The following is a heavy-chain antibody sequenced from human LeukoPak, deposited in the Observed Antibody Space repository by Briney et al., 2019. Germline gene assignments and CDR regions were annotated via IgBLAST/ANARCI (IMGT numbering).Heavy chain of an antibody. CDR1: GFTFSSYE. V-gene: IGHV3-48*03. J-gene: IGHJ4*02. Sequence: GGSLRLSCAASGFTFSSYEMNWVRQAPGKGLGWVSSISSSGSTIYYADSVKGRFTISRDNAKNSLYLQMNSRRAEDTAVYYWAREGFTLDYWGQGTLVTVSS. CDR2: ISSSGSTI. CDR3: AREGFTLDY.